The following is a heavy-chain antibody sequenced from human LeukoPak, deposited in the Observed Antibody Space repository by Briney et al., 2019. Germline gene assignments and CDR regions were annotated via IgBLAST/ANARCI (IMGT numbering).Heavy chain of an antibody. CDR3: AAETTAGNA. J-gene: IGHJ5*02. CDR2: INHSGST. Sequence: SETLSLTCAVYGGSFSGYYWTWIRQPPGKGLEWIGEINHSGSTNYNPSLKSRVTISVDTSKSQFSLKLSSVTAADTAVYYCAAETTAGNAWGKGTLVAVSS. CDR1: GGSFSGYY. V-gene: IGHV4-34*01. D-gene: IGHD6-13*01.